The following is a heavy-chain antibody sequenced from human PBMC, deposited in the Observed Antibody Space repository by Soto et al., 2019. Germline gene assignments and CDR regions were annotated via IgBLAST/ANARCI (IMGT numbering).Heavy chain of an antibody. D-gene: IGHD1-1*01. CDR2: INTDGSGT. Sequence: GWSLRLSCAASGFTFSSYWMHWVRQASGKGLVWVSRINTDGSGTNYADSVKGRFTISRDNAKNTLFLQMNSLRAEETAVYYCIKIQVDGCGNRDLYSSAMEVLGRGTTV. CDR1: GFTFSSYW. CDR3: IKIQVDGCGNRDLYSSAMEV. J-gene: IGHJ6*03. V-gene: IGHV3-74*01.